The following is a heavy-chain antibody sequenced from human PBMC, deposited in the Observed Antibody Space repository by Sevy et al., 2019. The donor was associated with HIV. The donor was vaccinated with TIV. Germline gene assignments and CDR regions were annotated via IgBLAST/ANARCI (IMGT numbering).Heavy chain of an antibody. CDR2: IFPGDSDT. D-gene: IGHD3-10*01. CDR1: GYSFTSYW. Sequence: GESLKISCKGSGYSFTSYWIAWVRQMPGKGLEWMGIIFPGDSDTRYSPSFQGQVTISADKSINTAYLQWDTLKASDTAMYYCARAYDSGSYGDYWGQGTLVTVSS. CDR3: ARAYDSGSYGDY. V-gene: IGHV5-51*01. J-gene: IGHJ4*02.